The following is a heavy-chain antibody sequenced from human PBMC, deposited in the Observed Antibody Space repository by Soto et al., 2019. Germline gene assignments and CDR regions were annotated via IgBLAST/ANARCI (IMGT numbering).Heavy chain of an antibody. CDR2: TYYRSKWYN. D-gene: IGHD3-10*01. CDR3: ARVLRHYGSGSYFDAFDI. J-gene: IGHJ3*02. CDR1: VGSVCRNSAA. V-gene: IGHV6-1*01. Sequence: SPTVSLTCEICVGSVCRNSAAWYWFRQTPSRGLEWLGRTYYRSKWYNDYAVSVKSRITINPDTSKNQFSLQLNSVTPEDTAVYYCARVLRHYGSGSYFDAFDIWGQGTMVTVSS.